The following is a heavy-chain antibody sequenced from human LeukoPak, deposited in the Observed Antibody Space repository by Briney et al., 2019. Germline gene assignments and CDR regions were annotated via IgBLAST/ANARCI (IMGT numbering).Heavy chain of an antibody. D-gene: IGHD6-13*01. Sequence: SETLSLTCSVSGGSISTYYWNWIRQPAGKGLEWIGRIYTSGSTSYNPSLESRVTMSLDTSNNQFSLKLNSVTAADTAVYFCARSPLTSSSWYRADYWGQGTLVTVSS. J-gene: IGHJ4*02. CDR1: GGSISTYY. CDR3: ARSPLTSSSWYRADY. V-gene: IGHV4-4*07. CDR2: IYTSGST.